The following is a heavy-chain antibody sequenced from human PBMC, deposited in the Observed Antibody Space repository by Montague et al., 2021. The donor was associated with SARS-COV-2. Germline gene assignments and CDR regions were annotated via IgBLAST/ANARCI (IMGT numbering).Heavy chain of an antibody. V-gene: IGHV4-4*07. CDR3: AREVVAAPPVLDH. CDR1: GEPISGFF. Sequence: SETLSLTCSVSGEPISGFFWNWIRQPAGKGLEWIGRIYASGGTDYNPSLESRVTMSVDTSKNQFSLKVNPVTAADTAVYYCAREVVAAPPVLDHWGRGTLVTVSS. D-gene: IGHD2-15*01. CDR2: IYASGGT. J-gene: IGHJ5*02.